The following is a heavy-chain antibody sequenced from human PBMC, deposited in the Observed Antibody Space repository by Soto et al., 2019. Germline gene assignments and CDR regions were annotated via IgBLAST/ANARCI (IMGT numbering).Heavy chain of an antibody. V-gene: IGHV3-30*03. CDR1: GFTFINFG. Sequence: GSMRLSWATSGFTFINFGIHWVRQAPDKGLEWVAVISYDGSNGYYADSVKGRFSISRDNSKNTLYLQMNSLRAEDTAVYYCVRDRGNPDSFDIWGQGTMVTVSS. D-gene: IGHD3-10*01. CDR3: VRDRGNPDSFDI. CDR2: ISYDGSNG. J-gene: IGHJ3*02.